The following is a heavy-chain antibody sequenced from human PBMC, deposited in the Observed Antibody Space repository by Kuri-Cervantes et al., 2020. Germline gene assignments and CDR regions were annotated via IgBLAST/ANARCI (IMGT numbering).Heavy chain of an antibody. D-gene: IGHD6-6*01. CDR1: GFTFNNYW. CDR3: AREGAARPRENYYYGMDV. CDR2: IKEDGSET. V-gene: IGHV3-7*01. Sequence: GESLKISCAASGFTFNNYWMTWVRQAPGRGMEWVANIKEDGSETSYVGSVKGRFTISRDNAKNSLYLQMDSLRAEDTAVYYCAREGAARPRENYYYGMDVWGQGTTVTVSS. J-gene: IGHJ6*02.